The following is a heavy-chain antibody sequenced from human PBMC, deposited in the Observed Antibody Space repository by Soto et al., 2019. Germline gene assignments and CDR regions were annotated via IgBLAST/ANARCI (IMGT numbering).Heavy chain of an antibody. V-gene: IGHV3-15*07. Sequence: GGSLRLSCAASDFAFSNAWINWVRQAPGKGLEWVGRIKSRALGGTTDFAAPVRGRFAITRDDSRNMVYMQMNNLNTEDTAVYYCTTDSYSPIVEVRFDYWGHGTLVTVPS. CDR3: TTDSYSPIVEVRFDY. J-gene: IGHJ4*01. D-gene: IGHD1-26*01. CDR1: DFAFSNAW. CDR2: IKSRALGGTT.